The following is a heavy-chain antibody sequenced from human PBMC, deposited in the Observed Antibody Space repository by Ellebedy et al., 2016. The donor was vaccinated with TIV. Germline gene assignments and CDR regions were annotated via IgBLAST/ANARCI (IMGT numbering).Heavy chain of an antibody. V-gene: IGHV5-51*01. CDR2: IYPGDSDT. Sequence: ASVKVSCKGSGYSFTSYWIGWVRQMPGKGLEWMGIIYPGDSDTRYSPSFQGQVTISADKSISTAYLQWSSLKASDTAMYYCATSYYYDSSYAFDIWGQGTMVTVSS. J-gene: IGHJ3*02. D-gene: IGHD3-22*01. CDR1: GYSFTSYW. CDR3: ATSYYYDSSYAFDI.